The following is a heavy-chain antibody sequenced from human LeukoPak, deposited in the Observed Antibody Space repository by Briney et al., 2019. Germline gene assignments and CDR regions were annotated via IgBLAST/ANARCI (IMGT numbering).Heavy chain of an antibody. J-gene: IGHJ4*02. CDR3: ARKIKRKYHDSNYFDY. Sequence: SETLSLTCTVSGGSISSSSYYWGWIRQPPGKGLEWIGSIYYSGSTYYNPSLKSRVTISVDTSKNQFSLKLSSVTAADTAVYYCARKIKRKYHDSNYFDYWGQGTLVTVSS. CDR2: IYYSGST. CDR1: GGSISSSSYY. D-gene: IGHD3-22*01. V-gene: IGHV4-39*07.